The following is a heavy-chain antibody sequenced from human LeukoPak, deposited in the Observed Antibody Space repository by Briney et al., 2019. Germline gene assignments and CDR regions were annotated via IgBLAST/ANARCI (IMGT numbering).Heavy chain of an antibody. Sequence: GGSLRLSCAASGFTFSSYAMSWVRQAPGKGLEWVSAISGGGIYTYYADSVKGRFTISRDNSKNTLYLQMNSLRAEDTAVYYCAKDQYYYGSGRNDALDIWGQGTMVTVSS. CDR3: AKDQYYYGSGRNDALDI. CDR2: ISGGGIYT. J-gene: IGHJ3*02. CDR1: GFTFSSYA. D-gene: IGHD3-10*01. V-gene: IGHV3-23*01.